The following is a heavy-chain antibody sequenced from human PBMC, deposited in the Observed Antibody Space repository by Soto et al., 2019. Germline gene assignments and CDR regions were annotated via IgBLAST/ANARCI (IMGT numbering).Heavy chain of an antibody. CDR1: GFTFSSYW. J-gene: IGHJ4*02. CDR2: INSDGSRT. CDR3: ARTLDGNYYDSRSFDY. D-gene: IGHD3-22*01. Sequence: LRLSCAASGFTFSSYWMHWVRQVPGKGLMCVSRINSDGSRTRYADSVKGRFTISRDNAKNTLYLQMNSLRAEDTAVYYCARTLDGNYYDSRSFDYWGQGTLVTVSS. V-gene: IGHV3-74*01.